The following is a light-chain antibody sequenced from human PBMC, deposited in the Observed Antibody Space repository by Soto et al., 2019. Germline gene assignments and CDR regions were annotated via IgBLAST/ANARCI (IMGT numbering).Light chain of an antibody. CDR2: GAS. CDR3: QQYGSSPRFT. CDR1: QSVSSSY. J-gene: IGKJ3*01. V-gene: IGKV3-20*01. Sequence: EIVLTQSPGTLSLSPGERATLSCRASQSVSSSYLAWYQQKPGQAPMLLIYGASSRATGIPDWFSGSGSGTDFPLTISRLEHEYVAVYYCQQYGSSPRFTFGPGTKVDIK.